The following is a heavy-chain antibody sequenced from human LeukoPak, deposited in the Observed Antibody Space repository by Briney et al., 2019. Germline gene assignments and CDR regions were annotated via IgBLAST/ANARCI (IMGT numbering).Heavy chain of an antibody. D-gene: IGHD3-3*01. CDR1: GGSISSGGYY. Sequence: PSETLSLTCTVSGGSISSGGYYWSWIRQPPGKGLEWIGYIYHRGSTYYNPSLKSRVTISVDTSKNQFSLKLSSVTAADTAVYYCARSKSGQIDYWGQGTLVTVSS. V-gene: IGHV4-30-2*01. CDR2: IYHRGST. J-gene: IGHJ4*02. CDR3: ARSKSGQIDY.